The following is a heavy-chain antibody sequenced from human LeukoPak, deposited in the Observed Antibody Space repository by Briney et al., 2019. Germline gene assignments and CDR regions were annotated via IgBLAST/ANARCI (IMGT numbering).Heavy chain of an antibody. V-gene: IGHV3-9*01. Sequence: GGSLRLSCAASGFTFDDYAMPWVRQAPGKGLEWVSGISWNSGSIGYADSVKGRFTISRDNAKNSLYLQMNSLRAEDTALYYCAKDLAYYDSSGYHYWGQGTLVTVSS. CDR1: GFTFDDYA. CDR2: ISWNSGSI. J-gene: IGHJ4*02. D-gene: IGHD3-22*01. CDR3: AKDLAYYDSSGYHY.